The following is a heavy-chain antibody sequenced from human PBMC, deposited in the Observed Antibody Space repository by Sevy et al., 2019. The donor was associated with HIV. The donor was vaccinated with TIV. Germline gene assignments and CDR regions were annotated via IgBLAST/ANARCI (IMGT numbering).Heavy chain of an antibody. J-gene: IGHJ6*02. V-gene: IGHV3-7*03. D-gene: IGHD2-2*01. Sequence: GGSLRLSCAASGFTFSNYWMTWVRQAPGKGLEWVANIKVDGSEKYYVDSVKGRFTISRDKAKNSLNLQMNSLRAEDTAVYEYARDCSSTTCLGGLDVWGQGTTVTVSS. CDR3: ARDCSSTTCLGGLDV. CDR2: IKVDGSEK. CDR1: GFTFSNYW.